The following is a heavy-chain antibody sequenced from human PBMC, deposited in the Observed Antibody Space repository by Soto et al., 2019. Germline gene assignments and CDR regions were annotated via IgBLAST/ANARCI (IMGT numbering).Heavy chain of an antibody. CDR3: ARVPFSWYGFDY. CDR1: GFTFSSNW. CDR2: LNSDGTSA. J-gene: IGHJ4*02. Sequence: EVQLVESGGGLVQPGGSLRLSCAASGFTFSSNWMHWVRQDPGKGLVWVSRLNSDGTSASYADAVKGRFTISRDNAKNMLFLQMNSLTAADTALYYCARVPFSWYGFDYWGQGTVVTVSS. V-gene: IGHV3-74*01. D-gene: IGHD6-13*01.